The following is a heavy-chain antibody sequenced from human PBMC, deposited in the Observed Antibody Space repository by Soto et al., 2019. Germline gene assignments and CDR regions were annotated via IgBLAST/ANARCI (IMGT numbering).Heavy chain of an antibody. CDR1: GYTFTSYG. CDR3: ARDRRPPFSGSETKTLNYFDY. V-gene: IGHV1-18*01. Sequence: ASVKVSCKASGYTFTSYGISWVRQAPGQGLEWMGWISAYNGNTNYAQKLQGRVTMTTDTSTSTAYMELRSLRSDDTAVYYCARDRRPPFSGSETKTLNYFDYWGQGTLVTVYS. D-gene: IGHD6-19*01. J-gene: IGHJ4*02. CDR2: ISAYNGNT.